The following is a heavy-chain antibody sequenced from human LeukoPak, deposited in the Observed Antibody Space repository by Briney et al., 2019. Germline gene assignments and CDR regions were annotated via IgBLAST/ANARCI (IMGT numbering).Heavy chain of an antibody. D-gene: IGHD3-10*01. J-gene: IGHJ4*02. V-gene: IGHV1-8*01. CDR2: MNPNSGNT. Sequence: ASVKVSCKASGYTFTSYDINWVRQATGQGLEWMGWMNPNSGNTGYAQKFQGRVTMTRNTSISTAYMELSSLRSEDTAVYYCARVSTMARGVIIFQYWGQGTLVTVSS. CDR3: ARVSTMARGVIIFQY. CDR1: GYTFTSYD.